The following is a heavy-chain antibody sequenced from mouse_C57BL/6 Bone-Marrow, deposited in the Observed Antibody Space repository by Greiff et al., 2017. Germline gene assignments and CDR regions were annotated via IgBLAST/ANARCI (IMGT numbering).Heavy chain of an antibody. J-gene: IGHJ4*01. D-gene: IGHD1-1*01. Sequence: DVMLVESGGDLVKPGGSLKLSCAASGFTFSDYGMSWVRQPPDKRLEWVATINSGGTNTYYPDSLKGRFTISRDNAIDTLYFQMSSLKSEDTASYYCARHGLLRAMDYWGQGASVTVSS. CDR2: INSGGTNT. CDR1: GFTFSDYG. V-gene: IGHV5-6*02. CDR3: ARHGLLRAMDY.